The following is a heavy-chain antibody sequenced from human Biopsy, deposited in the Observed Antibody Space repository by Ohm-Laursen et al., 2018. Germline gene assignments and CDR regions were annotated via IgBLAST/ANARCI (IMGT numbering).Heavy chain of an antibody. D-gene: IGHD2/OR15-2a*01. Sequence: SETLSLTCTVSGVSINGGRYYWNWIRQPPGKGLEWIGHISCTGYTSYNASLKSRVTISVDTSRNHFSLRLSSLTAADTAVYYCARGSNDFGGLYFPRWGQGTLLTVSS. V-gene: IGHV4-61*03. CDR3: ARGSNDFGGLYFPR. CDR1: GVSINGGRYY. CDR2: ISCTGYT. J-gene: IGHJ4*02.